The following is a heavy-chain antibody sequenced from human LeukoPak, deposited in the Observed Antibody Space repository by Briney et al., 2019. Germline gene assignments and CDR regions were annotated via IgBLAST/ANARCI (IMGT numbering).Heavy chain of an antibody. CDR3: ARGSSYDSGGYYAFDI. Sequence: SETLSLTCAVYGGSFSGYYWSWIRQPPGKGLEWIGEINHSGSTNYNPSLKSRVTISVDTSKNQFSLKLSSVTAADTAVYYCARGSSYDSGGYYAFDIWGQGTMVTVSS. V-gene: IGHV4-34*01. J-gene: IGHJ3*02. D-gene: IGHD3-22*01. CDR1: GGSFSGYY. CDR2: INHSGST.